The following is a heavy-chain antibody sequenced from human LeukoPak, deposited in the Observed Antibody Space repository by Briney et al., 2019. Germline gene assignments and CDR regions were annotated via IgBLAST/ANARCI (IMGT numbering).Heavy chain of an antibody. CDR3: ARERAGIVVPGDY. D-gene: IGHD2-2*01. CDR1: GYTFTSYD. Sequence: GASVKVSCKASGYTFTSYDINWVRQATGQGLEWMGWINPNSGGTNYAQKFQGRVTMTRDTSISTAYMELSRLRSDDTAVYYCARERAGIVVPGDYWGQGTLVTVSS. CDR2: INPNSGGT. J-gene: IGHJ4*02. V-gene: IGHV1-2*02.